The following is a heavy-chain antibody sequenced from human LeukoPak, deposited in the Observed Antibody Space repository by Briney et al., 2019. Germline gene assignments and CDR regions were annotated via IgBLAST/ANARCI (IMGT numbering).Heavy chain of an antibody. D-gene: IGHD5-12*01. CDR2: FYSGGSA. J-gene: IGHJ4*02. Sequence: SETLSLTCTVSGGSISNYYWSWIRQPAGKGLECIGRFYSGGSADYNPSLKSRVTMSVDTSKNQFSLKLSSVTAADTAVYYCARVYSGYDLPGSLANYYFDYWGQGTLVTVSS. CDR1: GGSISNYY. V-gene: IGHV4-4*07. CDR3: ARVYSGYDLPGSLANYYFDY.